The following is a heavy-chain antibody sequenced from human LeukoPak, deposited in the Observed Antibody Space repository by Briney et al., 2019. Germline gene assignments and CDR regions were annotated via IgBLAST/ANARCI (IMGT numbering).Heavy chain of an antibody. J-gene: IGHJ1*01. CDR1: GFTFSSYE. D-gene: IGHD6-13*01. CDR2: ISSSGSTI. Sequence: GGSLRLSCAASGFTFSSYEMNWVRQAPGKGLEWVSYISSSGSTIYYADSVKGRFTISRDNSKNTLYLQMNSLRAEDTAVYYCAIAAAGTPAYFQHWGQGTLVTVSS. CDR3: AIAAAGTPAYFQH. V-gene: IGHV3-48*03.